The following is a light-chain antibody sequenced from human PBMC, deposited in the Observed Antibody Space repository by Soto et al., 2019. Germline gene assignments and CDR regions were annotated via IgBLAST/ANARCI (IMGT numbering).Light chain of an antibody. V-gene: IGKV2-28*01. CDR2: LGS. J-gene: IGKJ1*01. Sequence: DIVMTQSPLSLPVTPGEPASISCRSSQTLLHSNGYNYLDWYLQKPGQSPQLLISLGSNRASGVTDKVSGSGSGTDVTLKISRMEAEDVGVYYCMQSLQTPWTFGQGTNVGIK. CDR1: QTLLHSNGYNY. CDR3: MQSLQTPWT.